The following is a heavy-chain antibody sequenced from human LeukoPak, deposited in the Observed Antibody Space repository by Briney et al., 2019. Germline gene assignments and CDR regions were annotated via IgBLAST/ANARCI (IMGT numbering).Heavy chain of an antibody. CDR3: ARADGSGSLP. D-gene: IGHD3-10*01. Sequence: GGSLRLSCAASGFSFISYTMNWVRQAPGKGLEWVSSISSSSSYIYYADSVKGRFTISRDNSKNTLYLQMNSLRAEDTAVYYCARADGSGSLPWGQGTLVTVSS. CDR1: GFSFISYT. CDR2: ISSSSSYI. J-gene: IGHJ5*02. V-gene: IGHV3-21*01.